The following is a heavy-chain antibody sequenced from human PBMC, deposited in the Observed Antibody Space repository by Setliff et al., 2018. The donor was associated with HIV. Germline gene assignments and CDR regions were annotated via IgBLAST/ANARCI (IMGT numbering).Heavy chain of an antibody. J-gene: IGHJ5*02. D-gene: IGHD3-10*01. CDR3: ARDRHSSGLGSYGP. CDR1: GGSFGVYR. Sequence: SETLSLTCTLSGGSFGVYRWSWIRQSAGRGLEWIGRIDSSGTTDYKPSLKGRVAISVDTSRNQSSLRVTSVTAADTAVYFCARDRHSSGLGSYGPWGPGILVTVSS. CDR2: IDSSGTT. V-gene: IGHV4-4*07.